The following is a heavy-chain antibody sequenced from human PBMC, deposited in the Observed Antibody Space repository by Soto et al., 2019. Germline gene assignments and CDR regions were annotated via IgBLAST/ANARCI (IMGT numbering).Heavy chain of an antibody. D-gene: IGHD6-19*01. CDR2: IKQDGSEK. V-gene: IGHV3-7*01. CDR3: ARDSSGWYRLGYYGMDV. Sequence: GGSLRLSCAASGFTFSSYAMSWVRQAPGKGLEWVANIKQDGSEKYYVDSVKGRFTISRDNAKNLLYLQMNSLRAVDTAVYYCARDSSGWYRLGYYGMDVWGQGTTVTVSS. J-gene: IGHJ6*02. CDR1: GFTFSSYA.